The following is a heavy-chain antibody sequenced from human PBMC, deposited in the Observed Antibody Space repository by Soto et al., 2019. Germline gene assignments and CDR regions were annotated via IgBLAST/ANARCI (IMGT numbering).Heavy chain of an antibody. CDR2: IWYDGSNK. V-gene: IGHV3-33*01. D-gene: IGHD2-2*01. Sequence: QVQLVESGGGVVQPGRSLRLSCAASGFTFSSYGMHWVRQAPGKGLEWVAVIWYDGSNKYYADSVKGPFTISRANSKNTLYLHTNSLRDEATAVYYCARDGGGISDIVVVPAALQGPFFDYWGQGTLVTVSS. J-gene: IGHJ4*02. CDR1: GFTFSSYG. CDR3: ARDGGGISDIVVVPAALQGPFFDY.